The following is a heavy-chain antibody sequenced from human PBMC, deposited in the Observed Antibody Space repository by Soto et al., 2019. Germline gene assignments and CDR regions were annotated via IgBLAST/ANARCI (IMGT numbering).Heavy chain of an antibody. J-gene: IGHJ3*02. CDR3: ARVPYYELLTNSPAAFDI. Sequence: ASVKVSCKASGYTFSSYGISWVRQAPGQGLEWMGWISGYNGNTNYAQKLQARVTMTTDTSTSTAYMEVRSLRSDDTALYYCARVPYYELLTNSPAAFDIWGQGTTVTVSS. CDR2: ISGYNGNT. CDR1: GYTFSSYG. D-gene: IGHD3-9*01. V-gene: IGHV1-18*01.